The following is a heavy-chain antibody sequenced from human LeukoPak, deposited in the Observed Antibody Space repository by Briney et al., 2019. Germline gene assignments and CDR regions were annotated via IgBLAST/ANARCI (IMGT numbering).Heavy chain of an antibody. J-gene: IGHJ4*02. D-gene: IGHD6-6*01. CDR2: ISGSGEST. V-gene: IGHV3-23*01. CDR3: AKDAIGQYRPYYFDC. Sequence: GGSLLLSCAASGFTFSSYAMSWVRRAPGKGLEWVSSISGSGESTYYADYVKGRFTVSSDNSKNTVNLQLNSLRAEDPAVYYCAKDAIGQYRPYYFDCWGQGTLVTVSS. CDR1: GFTFSSYA.